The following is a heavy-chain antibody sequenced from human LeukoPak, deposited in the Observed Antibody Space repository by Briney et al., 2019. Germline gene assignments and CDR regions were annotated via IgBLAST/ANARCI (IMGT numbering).Heavy chain of an antibody. V-gene: IGHV4-59*05. CDR2: IYYSGST. Sequence: PGGSLRLSCAASGFTVSSNYMSWVRQPPGKGLEWIGSIYYSGSTYYNPSLKSRVTISVDTSKNQFSLKLSSVTAADTAVYYCATSEPGGWFDPWGQGTLVTVSS. D-gene: IGHD1-14*01. CDR3: ATSEPGGWFDP. J-gene: IGHJ5*02. CDR1: GFTVSSNY.